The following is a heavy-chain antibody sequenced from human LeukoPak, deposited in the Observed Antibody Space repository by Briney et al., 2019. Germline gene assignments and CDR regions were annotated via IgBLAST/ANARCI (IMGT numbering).Heavy chain of an antibody. CDR2: IYSSGST. CDR3: ARHVGIHLWSLYFDY. D-gene: IGHD5-18*01. CDR1: GGSISSYY. V-gene: IGHV4-59*08. J-gene: IGHJ4*02. Sequence: SETLSLTCIVFGGSISSYYWSWIRQPPGKGLEWIGYIYSSGSTDYNPSLKSRATISLDTSNHQFSLKLIPVTAADTAVYYCARHVGIHLWSLYFDYWGQGSLVTVSS.